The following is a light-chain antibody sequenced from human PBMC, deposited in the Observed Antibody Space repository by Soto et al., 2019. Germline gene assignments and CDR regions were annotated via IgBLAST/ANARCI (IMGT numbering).Light chain of an antibody. CDR3: SSYTSSSTLVV. CDR1: SSDVGGYNY. Sequence: QSVLTQPASVSGYPGQSITISCTGTSSDVGGYNYVSWYQQHPGKAPKLMIYEVSKRPSGVSNRFSGSKSGNTASLTISGLQAEDEADYYCSSYTSSSTLVVFGGGTQLTGL. CDR2: EVS. V-gene: IGLV2-14*01. J-gene: IGLJ2*01.